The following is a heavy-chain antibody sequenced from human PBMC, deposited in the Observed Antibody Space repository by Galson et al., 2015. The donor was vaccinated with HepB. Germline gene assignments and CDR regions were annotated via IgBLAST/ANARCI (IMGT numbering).Heavy chain of an antibody. CDR3: AKPPTYYYDSSGSYFDY. Sequence: SLRLSCAASGFTFSSYAMSWVRQAPGKGLEWVSAISGSGGSTYYADSVKGRFTISRDNSKNTLYLQMNSLRAEDTAVYYCAKPPTYYYDSSGSYFDYWGQGTLVTVSS. D-gene: IGHD3-22*01. J-gene: IGHJ4*02. V-gene: IGHV3-23*01. CDR2: ISGSGGST. CDR1: GFTFSSYA.